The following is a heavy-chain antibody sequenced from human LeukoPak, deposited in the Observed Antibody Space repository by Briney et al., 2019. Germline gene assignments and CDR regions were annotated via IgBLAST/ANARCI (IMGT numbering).Heavy chain of an antibody. D-gene: IGHD4-17*01. CDR2: ISGSGGST. CDR3: AKEWESVTHGENFDY. V-gene: IGHV3-23*01. J-gene: IGHJ4*02. Sequence: GGSLRLSCAASGFTFSSYGMSWVRQAPGKGLEWVSAISGSGGSTYYADSVKGRFTISRDNSKNTLYLQMNSLRAEDTAVYYCAKEWESVTHGENFDYWGQGTLVTVSS. CDR1: GFTFSSYG.